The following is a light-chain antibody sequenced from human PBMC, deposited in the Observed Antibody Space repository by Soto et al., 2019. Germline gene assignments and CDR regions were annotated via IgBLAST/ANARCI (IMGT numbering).Light chain of an antibody. CDR3: ETSDTNTRV. CDR1: SRHNSYV. J-gene: IGLJ3*02. V-gene: IGLV4-60*03. CDR2: LERSGDY. Sequence: QAVLTQSSSASASLGSSVKLTCTLSSRHNSYVIAWHQKQPGKAPRFLMKLERSGDYNKGSGVPDRFSGSSSGADRYLTISTLPSEDTADYYCETSDTNTRVFGGGTKLTVL.